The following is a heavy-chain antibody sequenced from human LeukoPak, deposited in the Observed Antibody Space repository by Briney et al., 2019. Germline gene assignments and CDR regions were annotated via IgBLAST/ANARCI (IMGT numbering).Heavy chain of an antibody. D-gene: IGHD2-8*01. CDR1: GFSFTIHW. CDR2: IKSDGSST. Sequence: PGGSLRLSCAASGFSFTIHWMHWVRQVPGKGLVWVSLIKSDGSSTIYADSVKGRFTLYRDHDRHMVSLQMDSVRAEDSAIYYCHPLAYDKNWGQGTMVTVSS. V-gene: IGHV3-74*01. CDR3: HPLAYDKN. J-gene: IGHJ4*02.